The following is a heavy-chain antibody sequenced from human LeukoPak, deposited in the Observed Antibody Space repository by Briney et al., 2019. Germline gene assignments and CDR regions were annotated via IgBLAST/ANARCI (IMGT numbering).Heavy chain of an antibody. CDR2: IIPIFGTA. Sequence: VKVSCKASGGTFSSYAISWVRQAPGQGLEWMGGIIPIFGTANYAQKFQGRVTITADESTSTAYMELSSLRSEDTAVYYCAREGWVDYDILTGYPPLYYYYGMDVWGQGTTVTVSS. D-gene: IGHD3-9*01. V-gene: IGHV1-69*13. CDR1: GGTFSSYA. J-gene: IGHJ6*02. CDR3: AREGWVDYDILTGYPPLYYYYGMDV.